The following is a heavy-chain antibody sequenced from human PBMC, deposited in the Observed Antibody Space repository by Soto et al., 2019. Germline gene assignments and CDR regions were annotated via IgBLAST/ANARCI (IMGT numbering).Heavy chain of an antibody. D-gene: IGHD3-10*01. CDR1: GGSISSGTC. V-gene: IGHV4-4*02. CDR3: ARLGYNREYYFDY. Sequence: SETLSLTCAVSGGSISSGTCWSWVRQPPGKGLEWIGEIYHSGSTNYNPSLKSRVTISVDKTKNQFSLELSSVTAADTAVYYCARLGYNREYYFDYWGQGTLVTVSS. J-gene: IGHJ4*02. CDR2: IYHSGST.